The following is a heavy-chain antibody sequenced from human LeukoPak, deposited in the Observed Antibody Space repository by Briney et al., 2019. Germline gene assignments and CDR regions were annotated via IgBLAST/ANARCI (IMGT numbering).Heavy chain of an antibody. CDR1: GYTFTSYG. J-gene: IGHJ4*02. D-gene: IGHD3-22*01. Sequence: ASVKVSCKASGYTFTSYGISWVRQAPGQGLEWMGWISAYNGNTNYAQKLQGRVTMTTVTSTSTAYMELRSLRSDDTAVYYCARDRLSYADYYDSSGYRDYWGQGTLVTVSS. CDR3: ARDRLSYADYYDSSGYRDY. CDR2: ISAYNGNT. V-gene: IGHV1-18*01.